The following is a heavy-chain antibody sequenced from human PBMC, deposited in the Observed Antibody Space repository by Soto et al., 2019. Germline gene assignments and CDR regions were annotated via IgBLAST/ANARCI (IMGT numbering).Heavy chain of an antibody. CDR1: GFTFSSYA. CDR2: SSGSGGST. V-gene: IGHV3-23*01. J-gene: IGHJ4*02. CDR3: AKGSSGWYERFDY. Sequence: EVQLLESGGGLVQPGGALRLSCAASGFTFSSYAMSWVRQAPGKGLEWDSASSGSGGSTYYADSVKGRFPISRDNSKNTLYLQMNSLRAEDTAVYYCAKGSSGWYERFDYWGQGTLVTVSS. D-gene: IGHD6-19*01.